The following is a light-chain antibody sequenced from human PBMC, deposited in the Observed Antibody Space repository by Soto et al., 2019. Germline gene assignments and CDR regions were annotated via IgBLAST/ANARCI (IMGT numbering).Light chain of an antibody. V-gene: IGLV2-14*01. J-gene: IGLJ1*01. Sequence: QSSLTQPASVSGSPGQSITISCTGTSSDVGGYNYVSWYHQHPGKAPKLMIYDVSNRPSGVSNRFSGSKSGNTASLTISGLQAEDEADYYCSSYTSSSTLFGTGTKLTVL. CDR3: SSYTSSSTL. CDR1: SSDVGGYNY. CDR2: DVS.